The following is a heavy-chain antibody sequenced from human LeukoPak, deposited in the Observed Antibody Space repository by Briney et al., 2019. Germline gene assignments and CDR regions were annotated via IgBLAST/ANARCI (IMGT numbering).Heavy chain of an antibody. CDR2: IIVGGGST. V-gene: IGHV3-23*01. CDR3: AKDYGDYVTSWYFDL. D-gene: IGHD4-17*01. Sequence: GGTLRLSCAASGFPFSSHGMSWVRQAPGKGREWVSGIIVGGGSTYYADSVKGRFTISRDNSKNTLYLQMNSLRAEDTAVYYRAKDYGDYVTSWYFDLWGRGTLVTVSS. J-gene: IGHJ2*01. CDR1: GFPFSSHG.